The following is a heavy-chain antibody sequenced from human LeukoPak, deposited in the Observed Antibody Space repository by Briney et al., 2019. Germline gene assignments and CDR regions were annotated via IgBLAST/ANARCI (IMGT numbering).Heavy chain of an antibody. J-gene: IGHJ4*02. Sequence: GGSLRLSCAASGFTFSSSAMSWVRQAPGKGLEWVSAISNNGGYTYYADSVKGRFTISRDNAKNSLYLQMNSLRAEDTAVYYCARESDDSSGYSHWGQGTLVTVSS. CDR1: GFTFSSSA. CDR3: ARESDDSSGYSH. V-gene: IGHV3-21*01. CDR2: ISNNGGYT. D-gene: IGHD3-22*01.